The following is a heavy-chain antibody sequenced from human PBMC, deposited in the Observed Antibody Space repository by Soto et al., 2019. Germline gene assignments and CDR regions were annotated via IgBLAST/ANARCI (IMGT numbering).Heavy chain of an antibody. CDR3: ARVGEGQPDP. D-gene: IGHD2-21*01. Sequence: SETLSITCAVYGGSFSGYYWSWIRPPAGKGLEWIGYIYHSGYTNYNPSFRSRVTISVDTSKRQFSLRLSSVTAADTAVYYCARVGEGQPDPWGLGTLVTVSS. V-gene: IGHV4-59*01. J-gene: IGHJ5*02. CDR1: GGSFSGYY. CDR2: IYHSGYT.